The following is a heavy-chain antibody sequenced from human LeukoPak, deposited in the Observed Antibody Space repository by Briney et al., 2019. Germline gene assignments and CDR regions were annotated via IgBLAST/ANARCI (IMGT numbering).Heavy chain of an antibody. CDR1: GYTFTSYW. CDR3: ARTSEMPTILALGH. V-gene: IGHV5-51*01. Sequence: GESLKISCQGSGYTFTSYWIAWVRQMPGKGLEWMGIIYPGDSDTRYSPSFQGQVTITADKSISTAYLQWSSLKASDTAMYYCARTSEMPTILALGHWGQGTLVTVSS. J-gene: IGHJ4*02. CDR2: IYPGDSDT. D-gene: IGHD5-24*01.